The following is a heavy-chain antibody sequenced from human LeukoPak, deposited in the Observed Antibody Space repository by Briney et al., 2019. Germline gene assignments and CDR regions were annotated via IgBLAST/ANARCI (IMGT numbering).Heavy chain of an antibody. CDR1: GFTFSSYA. CDR3: AKAAGAYYYYYMDV. Sequence: SGGSLRLSCAASGFTFSSYAMSWVRQAPGKGLEWVSAISGSGGSTYYADSVKGRFAISRDNSKNTLYLQMNSLRAEDTAVYYCAKAAGAYYYYYMDVWGKGTTVTVSS. V-gene: IGHV3-23*01. J-gene: IGHJ6*03. CDR2: ISGSGGST.